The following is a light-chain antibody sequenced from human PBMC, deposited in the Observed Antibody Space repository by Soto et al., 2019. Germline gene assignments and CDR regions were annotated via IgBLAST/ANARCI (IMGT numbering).Light chain of an antibody. CDR2: KAS. Sequence: DIQMTQSPSTLSASVGYIVTITCRASQSLSGWLAWYQQKPGKAPNLLIYKASTLKSGVPSRFSGSGSGTEFTLTISSLQPDDFATYYCQHYNSYSEAFGQGTKVDIK. V-gene: IGKV1-5*03. CDR1: QSLSGW. CDR3: QHYNSYSEA. J-gene: IGKJ1*01.